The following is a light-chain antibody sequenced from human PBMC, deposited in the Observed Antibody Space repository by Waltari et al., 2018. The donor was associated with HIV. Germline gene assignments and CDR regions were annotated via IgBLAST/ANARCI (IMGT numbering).Light chain of an antibody. V-gene: IGKV1-9*01. CDR2: AAS. CDR3: QQLNTSPPDT. CDR1: EDINEF. J-gene: IGKJ2*01. Sequence: DIQLTQSPSFLSASIGDRVTITCRASEDINEFLAWYQQKPGVAPKRLIYAASTLEDEVPSRFSGSEAGTDFTLTISSLQPEDFATYFCQQLNTSPPDTFGPGTILEI.